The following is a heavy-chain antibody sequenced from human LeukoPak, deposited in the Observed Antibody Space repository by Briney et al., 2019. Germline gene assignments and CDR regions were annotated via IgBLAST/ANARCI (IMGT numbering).Heavy chain of an antibody. CDR3: VRTSNYGFDY. J-gene: IGHJ4*02. V-gene: IGHV3-74*01. Sequence: PGRSLRLSCAASGFTFSSYWMHWVRQAPGKGLVWVSRIHSDGSSTDYADSLKGRFTISRDNAKNTLYLQINSLRAEDTAVYYYVRTSNYGFDYWGQGTLVTVSS. CDR1: GFTFSSYW. D-gene: IGHD3-16*01. CDR2: IHSDGSST.